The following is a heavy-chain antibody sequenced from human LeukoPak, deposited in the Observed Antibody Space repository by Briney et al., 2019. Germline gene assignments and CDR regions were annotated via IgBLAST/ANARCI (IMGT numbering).Heavy chain of an antibody. V-gene: IGHV3-48*01. Sequence: PGGSLRLSCAASGFTFSTYSMNLVRPAPGKGLEGVSYISSSSTTIYYADSVKGRFTIFRDNAKNSLYLQINSLRAEDTAVYYCARDLQIAARQGSYFDYWGQGTLVTVSS. D-gene: IGHD6-6*01. J-gene: IGHJ4*02. CDR1: GFTFSTYS. CDR2: ISSSSTTI. CDR3: ARDLQIAARQGSYFDY.